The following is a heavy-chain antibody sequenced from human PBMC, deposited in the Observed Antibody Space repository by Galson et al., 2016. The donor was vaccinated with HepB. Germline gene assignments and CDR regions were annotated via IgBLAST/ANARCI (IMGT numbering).Heavy chain of an antibody. Sequence: SLRLSCAASGFTFSKFGMHWVRQAPGKGLEWVAVIWFDGRDAYYADSVKGRFTISKDNSRDTLYLQMNSLRGEDTAIYYCARDKWGDCSTSTCSHFDYWGQGTLVTVSS. CDR3: ARDKWGDCSTSTCSHFDY. V-gene: IGHV3-33*01. D-gene: IGHD2-2*01. CDR2: IWFDGRDA. CDR1: GFTFSKFG. J-gene: IGHJ4*02.